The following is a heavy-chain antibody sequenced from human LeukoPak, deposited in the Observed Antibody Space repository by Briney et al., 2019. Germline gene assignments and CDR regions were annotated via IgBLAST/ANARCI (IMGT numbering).Heavy chain of an antibody. CDR2: IFSSGST. CDR3: ARVTSREARPLYYFDTTGQPDAFDI. J-gene: IGHJ3*02. CDR1: GGSISSTTYY. Sequence: SETLSLTCSVSGGSISSTTYYWGWIRQAPGKGLEWIATIFSSGSTYYSPSLKSRVTISVDTSRNQFSLKLISVTAADAAVYYCARVTSREARPLYYFDTTGQPDAFDIWGRGTVVTVSS. D-gene: IGHD3-22*01. V-gene: IGHV4-39*07.